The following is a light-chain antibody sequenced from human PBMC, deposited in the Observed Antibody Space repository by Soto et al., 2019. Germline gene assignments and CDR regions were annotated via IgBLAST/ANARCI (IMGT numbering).Light chain of an antibody. CDR2: DVN. CDR3: STYALSNFVV. J-gene: IGLJ3*02. CDR1: SSDIGAYNY. V-gene: IGLV2-8*01. Sequence: QSALTQPPSASGSPGQSVTISCTGSSSDIGAYNYVSWYQHHPGKAPKLIIYDVNKWPSGVPDRFFGSKSGNTASLTVSGLQPEDEADYYCSTYALSNFVVFGGGTKLTVL.